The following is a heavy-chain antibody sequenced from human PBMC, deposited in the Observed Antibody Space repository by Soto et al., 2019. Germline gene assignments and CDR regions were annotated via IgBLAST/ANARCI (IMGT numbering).Heavy chain of an antibody. J-gene: IGHJ4*02. CDR3: ARDHYDFWSGYYRN. D-gene: IGHD3-3*01. Sequence: ASVEVSCKASGYTFTSYGISWVRQAPGQGLEWMGWISAYNGNTNYAQKLQGRVTMTTDTSTSTAYMELRSLRSDDTAVYYCARDHYDFWSGYYRNWGQGTLVTVSS. CDR2: ISAYNGNT. CDR1: GYTFTSYG. V-gene: IGHV1-18*01.